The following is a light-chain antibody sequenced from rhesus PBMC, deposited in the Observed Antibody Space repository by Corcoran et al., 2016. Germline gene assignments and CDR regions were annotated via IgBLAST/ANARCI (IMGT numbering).Light chain of an antibody. CDR3: LLYFNGAHV. J-gene: IGLJ6*01. Sequence: AVVTQEPSLTVSPGGTVTLTCGSSTGAVTSGNYPHWFQQKPGHAPRGLNYNTNSQLSWTPARFSGALAGGKAALTLAGAQPEDEADYDCLLYFNGAHVFGSGTKLTVL. V-gene: IGLV7-71*01. CDR1: TGAVTSGNY. CDR2: NTN.